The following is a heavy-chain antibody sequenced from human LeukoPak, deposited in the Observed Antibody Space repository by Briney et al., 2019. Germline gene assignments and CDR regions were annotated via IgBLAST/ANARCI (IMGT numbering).Heavy chain of an antibody. CDR1: GFTFSGYS. CDR3: ARWGLGPSFDY. D-gene: IGHD1-26*01. J-gene: IGHJ4*02. V-gene: IGHV3-21*05. CDR2: ISAGSDYI. Sequence: GGSLRLSCAASGFTFSGYSMTWVRQAPGKGLEWISYISAGSDYIFYADSVKGRFTISRDNAKKSVSLQMNSLRADDTAVYYCARWGLGPSFDYWGQGNLVTVAS.